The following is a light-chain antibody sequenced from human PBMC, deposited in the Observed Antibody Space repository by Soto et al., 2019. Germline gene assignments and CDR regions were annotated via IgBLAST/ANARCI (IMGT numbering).Light chain of an antibody. Sequence: QSVLTQPASVSGSPGQSITISCTGTSSDIGAYNFVSWYQQHPGKAPKLMLYDVNIRPSGVSNRFSGSKSGNTASLTISGLPAEYESDYYCTSWTTSTTMIFGGGTKVTVL. V-gene: IGLV2-14*03. CDR1: SSDIGAYNF. CDR3: TSWTTSTTMI. J-gene: IGLJ2*01. CDR2: DVN.